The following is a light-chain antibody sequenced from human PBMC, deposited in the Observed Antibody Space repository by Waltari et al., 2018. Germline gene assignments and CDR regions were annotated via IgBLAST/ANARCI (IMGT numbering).Light chain of an antibody. V-gene: IGKV3-15*01. CDR2: GAS. CDR3: QQYYVWPPIT. Sequence: VLLTQSPASLSVSPGDTVILSCRASQSVRTNLAWYQQKAGQAPRTLIYGASTRASGVPSRFSGSGSETDFTLIISSLQSEDAAVYFCQQYYVWPPITFGGGTKLEI. CDR1: QSVRTN. J-gene: IGKJ4*01.